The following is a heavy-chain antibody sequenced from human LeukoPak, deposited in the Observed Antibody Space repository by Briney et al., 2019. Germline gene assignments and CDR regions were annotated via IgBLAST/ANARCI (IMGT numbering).Heavy chain of an antibody. CDR3: ARGVMWLRFNDAFDI. D-gene: IGHD5-12*01. CDR2: IYPGDSDT. Sequence: GESLKISCKGSAYSFTSYWIGWVRQMPGKGVEWMGIIYPGDSDTRYSTSFQGQVTTSADKSISTAYQQWSSLKASDTAMYSCARGVMWLRFNDAFDIWGQGTMVTVSS. V-gene: IGHV5-51*01. CDR1: AYSFTSYW. J-gene: IGHJ3*02.